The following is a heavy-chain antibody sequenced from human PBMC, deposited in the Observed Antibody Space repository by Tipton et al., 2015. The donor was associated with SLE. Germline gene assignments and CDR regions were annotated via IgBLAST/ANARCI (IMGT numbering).Heavy chain of an antibody. CDR3: ARENRTAAGYYLDY. V-gene: IGHV4-59*01. J-gene: IGHJ4*02. Sequence: TLSLTCTVSGGSISSYYWSWIRQPPGKGLEWIGYIYYSGSTNYNPSLKSRVTISVDTSKNQFSLKLSSVTAADTAVYYCARENRTAAGYYLDYWGQGTLVTVSS. CDR1: GGSISSYY. CDR2: IYYSGST. D-gene: IGHD6-13*01.